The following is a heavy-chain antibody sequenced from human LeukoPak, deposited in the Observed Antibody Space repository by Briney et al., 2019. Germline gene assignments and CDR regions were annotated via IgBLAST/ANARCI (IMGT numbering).Heavy chain of an antibody. V-gene: IGHV3-7*01. D-gene: IGHD3-22*01. CDR1: GFIFSSYW. Sequence: GGSLRLSCAASGFIFSSYWMTWVRQVPGKGLEWVANIKEDGSEKNYVDSVKGRITISRDNAENSLYLQMNSLRAEDTAVYYCARDYYDSRGYLVPLGYWGQGALVTVSS. J-gene: IGHJ4*02. CDR2: IKEDGSEK. CDR3: ARDYYDSRGYLVPLGY.